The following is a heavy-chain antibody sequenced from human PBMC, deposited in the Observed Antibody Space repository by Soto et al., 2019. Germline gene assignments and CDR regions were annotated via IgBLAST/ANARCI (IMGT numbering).Heavy chain of an antibody. D-gene: IGHD1-26*01. V-gene: IGHV3-23*01. CDR3: AKCYTQARVGALPDY. J-gene: IGHJ4*02. CDR2: ISGSGGST. Sequence: GSLRLSCAASGFTFSSYAMSWVRQAPGKGLEWVSAISGSGGSTYYADSVKGRFTVSRDNSKNTLYLQMNSLRAEDTAVYYCAKCYTQARVGALPDYWGQGTLVTVSS. CDR1: GFTFSSYA.